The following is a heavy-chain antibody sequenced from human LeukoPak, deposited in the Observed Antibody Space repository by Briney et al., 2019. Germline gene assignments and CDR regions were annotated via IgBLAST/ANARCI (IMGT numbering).Heavy chain of an antibody. CDR3: ARGFDIAPYIDY. Sequence: SETLSLTCAVYGGSFCGYYWSWNRQPPGKGLEWIGEINHSGSTNYNPSLKSRVTISVDTSKNQFSLKLSSVTAADTAVYYCARGFDIAPYIDYWGQGTLVTVSS. CDR1: GGSFCGYY. D-gene: IGHD2-15*01. CDR2: INHSGST. V-gene: IGHV4-34*01. J-gene: IGHJ4*02.